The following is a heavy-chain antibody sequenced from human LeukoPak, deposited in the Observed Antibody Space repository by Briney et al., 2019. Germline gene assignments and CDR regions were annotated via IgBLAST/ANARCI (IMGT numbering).Heavy chain of an antibody. J-gene: IGHJ4*02. CDR2: IYSGGST. D-gene: IGHD5-18*01. CDR1: GFTVSSNY. CDR3: ARAKGYSYGTFDY. V-gene: IGHV3-53*01. Sequence: PGGSLRLSCAASGFTVSSNYMSWVRQAPGKGLEWVSVIYSGGSTYYADSVKGRFTISRDNSKNTLYLQMNSLRAEDTAVYYCARAKGYSYGTFDYWGQGTLVTVSS.